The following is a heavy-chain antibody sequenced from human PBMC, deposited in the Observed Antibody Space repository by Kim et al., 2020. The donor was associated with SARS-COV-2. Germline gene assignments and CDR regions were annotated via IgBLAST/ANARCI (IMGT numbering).Heavy chain of an antibody. Sequence: DAVKGRFTISRDNANNSRYLQMNNLRAEDTAVYYCARARVGSSAWYYFDSWGPGTLVTVSS. D-gene: IGHD6-19*01. J-gene: IGHJ4*02. CDR3: ARARVGSSAWYYFDS. V-gene: IGHV3-11*05.